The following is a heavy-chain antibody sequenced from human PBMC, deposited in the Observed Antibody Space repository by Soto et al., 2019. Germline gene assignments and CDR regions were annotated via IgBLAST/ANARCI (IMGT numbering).Heavy chain of an antibody. D-gene: IGHD6-19*01. J-gene: IGHJ4*02. CDR3: ARDDRRNAVAGTSQGNYFGY. CDR2: IYHSGST. V-gene: IGHV4-4*02. Sequence: PSETLSLTCAVSGGSISSSNWWSWVRQPPGKGLEWIGEIYHSGSTNYNPSLKSRVTISVDKSKNQFSLKLSSVTAADTAVYYCARDDRRNAVAGTSQGNYFGYWGQGTLVTVSS. CDR1: GGSISSSNW.